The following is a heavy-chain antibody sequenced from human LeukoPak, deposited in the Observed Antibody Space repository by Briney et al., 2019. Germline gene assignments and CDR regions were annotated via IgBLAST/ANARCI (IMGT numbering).Heavy chain of an antibody. V-gene: IGHV1-18*01. Sequence: ASVKVSCKASGYTFTSYGISWVRQAPGQGLEWMGWISAYNGNTNYAQKLQGRVTMTTDTSTSTAYMELRSLRSDDTAVYYCARQDVDIVATTLPVGLFDYWGQGTLVTVPS. CDR1: GYTFTSYG. D-gene: IGHD5-12*01. CDR2: ISAYNGNT. J-gene: IGHJ4*02. CDR3: ARQDVDIVATTLPVGLFDY.